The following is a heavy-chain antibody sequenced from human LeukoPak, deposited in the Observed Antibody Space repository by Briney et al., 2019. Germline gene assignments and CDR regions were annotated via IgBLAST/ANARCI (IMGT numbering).Heavy chain of an antibody. J-gene: IGHJ5*02. Sequence: ASVKVSCKASGYTFTSYAMHWVRQAPGQRLEWMGWINAGNGNTKYSQEFQGRVTMTRDMSTSTVYMELSSLRSEDTAVYYCARAPPPEGVELDLRWAYNWFDPWGQGTLVTVSS. CDR2: INAGNGNT. V-gene: IGHV1-3*03. CDR3: ARAPPPEGVELDLRWAYNWFDP. D-gene: IGHD4-23*01. CDR1: GYTFTSYA.